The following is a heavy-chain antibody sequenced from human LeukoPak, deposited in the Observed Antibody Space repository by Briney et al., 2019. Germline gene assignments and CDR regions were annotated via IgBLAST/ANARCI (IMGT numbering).Heavy chain of an antibody. V-gene: IGHV3-74*01. Sequence: GGSLRLSCAASGFTFDDFGMSWVRQAPGKGLVWVSRINSDRSSTRYADSVKGRFTSSRDNAKNTLYLQMNSLRAGGTAVYYCARGGTMVRGVIIEVGNWFDPWGQGTLVTVSS. J-gene: IGHJ5*02. D-gene: IGHD3-10*01. CDR2: INSDRSST. CDR3: ARGGTMVRGVIIEVGNWFDP. CDR1: GFTFDDFG.